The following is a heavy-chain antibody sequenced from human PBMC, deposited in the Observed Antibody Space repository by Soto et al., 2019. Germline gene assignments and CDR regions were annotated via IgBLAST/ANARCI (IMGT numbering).Heavy chain of an antibody. D-gene: IGHD1-26*01. J-gene: IGHJ4*02. CDR3: ARSTYSGSYNY. V-gene: IGHV4-59*01. CDR2: IYYSGST. CDR1: GGSISSYY. Sequence: SETLSLTCTVSGGSISSYYWSWIRQPPGKGLEWIGYIYYSGSTNYNPSLKSRVTISVDTSKNQFSLKLSSVTAADTAVYYCARSTYSGSYNYWGQGTLVTVSS.